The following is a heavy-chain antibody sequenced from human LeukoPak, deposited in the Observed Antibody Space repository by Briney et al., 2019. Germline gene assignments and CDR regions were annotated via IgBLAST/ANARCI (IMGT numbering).Heavy chain of an antibody. D-gene: IGHD3-22*01. V-gene: IGHV5-51*01. CDR2: IYPGDSDT. J-gene: IGHJ4*02. CDR3: ARHGDRGTMIVSPFDY. Sequence: GESLKISCKGSGYSFTSYWIGWVRQMPGKGLEWMGIIYPGDSDTRYSPSFQGQVAISADKSISTAYLQWSSLKASDTTMYYCARHGDRGTMIVSPFDYWGQGTLVTVSS. CDR1: GYSFTSYW.